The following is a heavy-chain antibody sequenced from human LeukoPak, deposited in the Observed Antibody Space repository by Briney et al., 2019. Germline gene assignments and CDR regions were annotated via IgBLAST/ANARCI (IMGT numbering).Heavy chain of an antibody. CDR1: AGSISSYY. J-gene: IGHJ6*03. V-gene: IGHV4-59*01. CDR2: IYYSGST. CDR3: ARVSFSRYYYYMDV. Sequence: PSETLSLTCTVSAGSISSYYWSWIRQPPGKGLKWIGYIYYSGSTNYNPSLKSRVTISVDTSKNQFSLNLSSVTAADTAVYYCARVSFSRYYYYMDVWGKGTTVTVSS.